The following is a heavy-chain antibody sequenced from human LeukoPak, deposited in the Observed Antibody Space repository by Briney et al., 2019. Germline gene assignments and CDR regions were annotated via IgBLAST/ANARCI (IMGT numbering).Heavy chain of an antibody. J-gene: IGHJ4*02. Sequence: GGSLRLSCAASGFTFSSYSMNWVRQAPGQGLRWISYISSSSDTIYYAGSVKGRFTISRDNAKNSLFLQMSSLRAEDTAVYYCAVYCSSSDCYNSASKKYFDQWGQGTLVTVSS. V-gene: IGHV3-48*01. CDR2: ISSSSDTI. CDR3: AVYCSSSDCYNSASKKYFDQ. CDR1: GFTFSSYS. D-gene: IGHD2-2*02.